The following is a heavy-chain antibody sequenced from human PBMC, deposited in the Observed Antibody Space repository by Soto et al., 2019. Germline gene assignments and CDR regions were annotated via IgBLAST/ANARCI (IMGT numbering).Heavy chain of an antibody. CDR2: ISAYNGNT. CDR1: GYTFTSYG. J-gene: IGHJ5*02. Sequence: GASVKVSCKASGYTFTSYGISWVRQAPGQGLEWMGWISAYNGNTSYAQKLQGRVTMTRNTSISTAYMELSSLRSEDTAVYYCARALAVRYFDWLLPPYWFDPWGQGTLVTVSS. D-gene: IGHD3-9*01. V-gene: IGHV1-18*01. CDR3: ARALAVRYFDWLLPPYWFDP.